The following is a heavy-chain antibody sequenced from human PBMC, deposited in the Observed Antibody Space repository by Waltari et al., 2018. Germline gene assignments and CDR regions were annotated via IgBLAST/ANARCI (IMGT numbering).Heavy chain of an antibody. Sequence: QVHLVESGGGVVQPGASLRLSCATSGFSLYSTGMHWVRRAPGKGLEWGALIWNHGNERHDSDSVRGRFTISRDTSTNTVFLEMSSLTDDDTAIYYCAREGTGRCTNGICSMDYWGQGTLVTVSS. D-gene: IGHD2-8*01. CDR3: AREGTGRCTNGICSMDY. CDR1: GFSLYSTG. CDR2: IWNHGNER. J-gene: IGHJ4*02. V-gene: IGHV3-33*01.